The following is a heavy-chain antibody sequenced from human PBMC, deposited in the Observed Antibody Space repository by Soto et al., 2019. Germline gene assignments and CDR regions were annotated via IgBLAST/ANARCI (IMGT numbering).Heavy chain of an antibody. CDR1: GFSLNTDGEG. Sequence: QITLKESGPTQVKPTQTLTLTCSFSGFSLNTDGEGVGWVRQPPGEALEWLALIYRYDDERYSPSLNTRLTLTKDPSKNQVVLIMTNMDPVDTATYYCAHSRNLITEDAQVGHFDYWGQGTLVTVSS. V-gene: IGHV2-5*01. CDR3: AHSRNLITEDAQVGHFDY. CDR2: IYRYDDE. D-gene: IGHD3-10*01. J-gene: IGHJ4*02.